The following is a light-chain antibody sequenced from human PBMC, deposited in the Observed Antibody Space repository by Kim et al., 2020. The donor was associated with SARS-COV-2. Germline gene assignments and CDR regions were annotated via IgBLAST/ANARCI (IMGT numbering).Light chain of an antibody. CDR1: SIGSKS. CDR3: QVWDSSSDHRVV. CDR2: YDS. Sequence: PGKTARVSCGGNSIGSKSVRWYQQKSGPAPVLVMYYDSDRPSGIPERFSGSNSGNTATLTISRVEAGDEADYYCQVWDSSSDHRVVFGGGTQLTVL. J-gene: IGLJ2*01. V-gene: IGLV3-21*04.